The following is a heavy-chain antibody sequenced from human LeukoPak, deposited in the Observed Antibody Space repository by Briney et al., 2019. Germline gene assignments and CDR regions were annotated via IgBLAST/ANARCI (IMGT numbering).Heavy chain of an antibody. CDR3: AKDGSGSYSRLDY. CDR1: GFTFSSSG. V-gene: IGHV3-33*06. J-gene: IGHJ4*02. Sequence: GRSLRLSCAASGFTFSSSGMHWVRQAPGKGPEWVAVIWYDGTSKYYADSVKGRFTISRDNSKNTLYLQMNSLRAEDTALYYCAKDGSGSYSRLDYWGQGTLVTVSS. CDR2: IWYDGTSK. D-gene: IGHD3-10*01.